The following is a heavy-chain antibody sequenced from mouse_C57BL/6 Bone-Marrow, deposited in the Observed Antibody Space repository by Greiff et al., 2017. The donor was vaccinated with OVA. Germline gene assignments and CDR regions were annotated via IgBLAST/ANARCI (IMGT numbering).Heavy chain of an antibody. CDR2: IWPGGGS. J-gene: IGHJ4*01. Sequence: VKLVESGPGLVAPSPSLSITCTVSGFSLTSYAISWVRQPPGKGLEWLGVIWPGGGSTYNSALKSRLSISKDNSKSQVFLKMNSLQTDDTARYYCARNFRDSSGYTDYWGKGTSVTVAS. CDR1: GFSLTSYA. V-gene: IGHV2-9-1*01. D-gene: IGHD3-2*02. CDR3: ARNFRDSSGYTDY.